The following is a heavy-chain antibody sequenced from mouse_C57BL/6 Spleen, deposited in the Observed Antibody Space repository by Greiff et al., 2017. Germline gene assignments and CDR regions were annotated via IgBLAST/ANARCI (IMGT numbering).Heavy chain of an antibody. CDR3: ARPYDYPYYYAMDY. D-gene: IGHD2-4*01. J-gene: IGHJ4*01. V-gene: IGHV5-17*01. CDR2: ISSGSSTI. CDR1: GFTFSDCG. Sequence: EVKLVESGGGLVKPGGSLKLSCAASGFTFSDCGMHWVRQAPEKGLEWVAYISSGSSTIYYADTVKGRFTISRDNAKNTLFLQMTSLRSEDTAMYYCARPYDYPYYYAMDYWGQGTSVTVSS.